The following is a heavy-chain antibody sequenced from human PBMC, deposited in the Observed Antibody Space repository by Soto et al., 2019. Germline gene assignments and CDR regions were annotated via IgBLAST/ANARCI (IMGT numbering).Heavy chain of an antibody. Sequence: QVQLVQSGAEVKKPGSSVKVSCKASGGTFSSYAISWVRQAPGQGLEWMGGIIPIFGTANYAQKFQGRVMITADESTSTAYMELSSLRSEDTAVYYCARGRSEVAVAGYYFDYWGQGTLVTVSS. D-gene: IGHD6-19*01. CDR1: GGTFSSYA. CDR2: IIPIFGTA. J-gene: IGHJ4*02. V-gene: IGHV1-69*12. CDR3: ARGRSEVAVAGYYFDY.